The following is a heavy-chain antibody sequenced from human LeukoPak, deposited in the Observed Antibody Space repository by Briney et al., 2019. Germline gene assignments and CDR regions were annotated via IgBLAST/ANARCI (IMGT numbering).Heavy chain of an antibody. V-gene: IGHV4-59*01. D-gene: IGHD1-26*01. CDR1: GGSISSYY. CDR3: ARIPLGYSQPGYFDY. CDR2: IYYSGST. J-gene: IGHJ4*02. Sequence: PSETLSLTCTVSGGSISSYYWSWIRQPPGKGLEWIGYIYYSGSTNYNPSLKSRITISVDTSKNQFSLKLSSVTAADTAVYYCARIPLGYSQPGYFDYWGQGTLVTVSS.